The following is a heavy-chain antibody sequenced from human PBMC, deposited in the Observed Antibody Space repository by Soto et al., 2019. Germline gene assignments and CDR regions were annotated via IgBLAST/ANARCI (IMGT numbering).Heavy chain of an antibody. CDR1: GGSVSSGSYY. CDR2: IYYSGST. V-gene: IGHV4-61*01. Sequence: PSETLSLTCTVSGGSVSSGSYYWSWIRQPPGKGLEWIGYIYYSGSTYYNPSLKSRVTISVDTSKNQFSLKLSSVTAADTAVYYCARRGDSSSWYGYYYYYGMDVWGQGTTVTVSS. D-gene: IGHD6-13*01. CDR3: ARRGDSSSWYGYYYYYGMDV. J-gene: IGHJ6*02.